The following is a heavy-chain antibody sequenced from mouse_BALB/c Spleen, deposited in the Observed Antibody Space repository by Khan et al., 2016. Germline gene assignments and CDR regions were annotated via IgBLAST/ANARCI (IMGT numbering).Heavy chain of an antibody. CDR3: AYYGNSDY. V-gene: IGHV1-7*01. Sequence: QVQLKQSGAELAKPGASVKMSCKASGYTFTSYWMHWVKQRPGQGLEWIGYINPSTGYTEYNQKFKDKATLTADKSSSTAYMQLSSLTSEDSAVYYCAYYGNSDYWGQGTTLTVSS. J-gene: IGHJ2*01. CDR1: GYTFTSYW. CDR2: INPSTGYT. D-gene: IGHD2-1*01.